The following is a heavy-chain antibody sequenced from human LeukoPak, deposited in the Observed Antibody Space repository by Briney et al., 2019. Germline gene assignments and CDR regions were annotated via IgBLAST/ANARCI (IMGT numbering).Heavy chain of an antibody. CDR3: STAKFDY. V-gene: IGHV3-48*01. Sequence: GCSLRLSCAATGSTLSSYSMNWVRQAPGKGLEWVSHISISGSTIHYADSVRGRFAISRDSAKNSLYLQMNSLRADDTAVYYCSTAKFDYWGQGTLLTVSS. J-gene: IGHJ4*02. CDR1: GSTLSSYS. CDR2: ISISGSTI.